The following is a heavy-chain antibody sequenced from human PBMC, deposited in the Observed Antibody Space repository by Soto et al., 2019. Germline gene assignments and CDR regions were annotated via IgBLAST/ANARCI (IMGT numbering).Heavy chain of an antibody. Sequence: VASVKVSCKASGYTFSSYGISWVRQAPGQGLEWVGWISAYNGNRNYAQKLQDRVTMTTDTSTNTFYMELRSLRSDDTAVYYCARDYIAVAGPFDYWGQGTLVTVSS. J-gene: IGHJ4*02. CDR2: ISAYNGNR. CDR1: GYTFSSYG. CDR3: ARDYIAVAGPFDY. D-gene: IGHD6-19*01. V-gene: IGHV1-18*01.